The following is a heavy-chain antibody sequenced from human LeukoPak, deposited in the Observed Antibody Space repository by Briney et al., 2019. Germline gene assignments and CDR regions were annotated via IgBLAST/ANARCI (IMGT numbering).Heavy chain of an antibody. CDR3: ARGGNWYFGISDAFDI. Sequence: ASVKVSCKASGGTFSSYAISWVRQAPGRGLEWMGGIIPIFGTANYAQKFQGRVTITADESTSTAYMELSSLRSEDTAVYYCARGGNWYFGISDAFDIWGQGTMVTVSS. J-gene: IGHJ3*02. CDR2: IIPIFGTA. D-gene: IGHD1-7*01. CDR1: GGTFSSYA. V-gene: IGHV1-69*01.